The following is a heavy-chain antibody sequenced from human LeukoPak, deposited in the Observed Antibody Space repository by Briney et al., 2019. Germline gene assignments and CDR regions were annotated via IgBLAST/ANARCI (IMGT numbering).Heavy chain of an antibody. J-gene: IGHJ4*02. CDR3: AKDISGTAMAFEY. CDR2: INQDGKAK. D-gene: IGHD5-18*01. Sequence: GGSLRLSCAASGFTFSSYWVTWVRQAPGKGLECVANINQDGKAKYYVDSVKGRFTISRDNAKNSLYLQMNSLRGEDTALYYCAKDISGTAMAFEYWGQGTLVTVSS. V-gene: IGHV3-7*03. CDR1: GFTFSSYW.